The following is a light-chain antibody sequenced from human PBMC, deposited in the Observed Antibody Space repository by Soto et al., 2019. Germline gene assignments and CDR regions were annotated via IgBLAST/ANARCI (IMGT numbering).Light chain of an antibody. Sequence: DIQMTQSPSTLSGSVGDRGTLTCRASQTISSWLAWYKQKPGKAPKLLSYDASSLETGVPSRFRGSGSGTKFTLTISSLQPDDFATYYCQQYNIYLYTFGQGTRLEIK. CDR1: QTISSW. V-gene: IGKV1-5*01. J-gene: IGKJ5*01. CDR3: QQYNIYLYT. CDR2: DAS.